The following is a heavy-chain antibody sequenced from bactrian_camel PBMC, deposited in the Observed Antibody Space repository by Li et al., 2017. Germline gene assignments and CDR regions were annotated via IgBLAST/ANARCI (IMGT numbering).Heavy chain of an antibody. D-gene: IGHD5*01. CDR3: AADTGSNLGSWKDVLDYKY. CDR2: IYVGGGSS. CDR1: EYTYISNC. Sequence: HVQLVESGGGSVQAGGSLRLSCLASEYTYISNCVYWFRQAPGKEREGVAAIYVGGGSSYYASSVKGRFTISQDNAKNTVYLQMNSLKPEDTAMYYCAADTGSNLGSWKDVLDYKYRGQGTQVTVS. V-gene: IGHV3S1*01. J-gene: IGHJ4*01.